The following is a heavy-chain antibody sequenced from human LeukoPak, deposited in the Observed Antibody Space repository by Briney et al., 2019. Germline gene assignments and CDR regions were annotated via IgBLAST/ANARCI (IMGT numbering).Heavy chain of an antibody. J-gene: IGHJ4*02. CDR2: ISGSGPST. Sequence: GGSLTLPCVASGVTLNNYARSWVRQAPGKGLEWVSSISGSGPSTDYTDAVKGRFIISRDKSKNTLHLQMNSLRAEDTALYYCARLPTFYYDSSGYHYDYWGQGTLVTVSS. CDR1: GVTLNNYA. D-gene: IGHD3-22*01. CDR3: ARLPTFYYDSSGYHYDY. V-gene: IGHV3-23*01.